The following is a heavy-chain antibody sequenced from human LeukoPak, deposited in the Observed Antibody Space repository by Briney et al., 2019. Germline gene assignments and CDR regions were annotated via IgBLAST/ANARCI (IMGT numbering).Heavy chain of an antibody. CDR3: ARFVGFNIYYYYGMDV. Sequence: SETLSLTCTVSGGSISSSSYYWGWIRQPPGKGLEWIGSIYYSGSTYYNPSLKSRVTISVDTSTTQFSLKLSSVTAADTAVYYCARFVGFNIYYYYGMDVWGQGTTVTVSS. CDR2: IYYSGST. V-gene: IGHV4-39*01. D-gene: IGHD1-26*01. CDR1: GGSISSSSYY. J-gene: IGHJ6*02.